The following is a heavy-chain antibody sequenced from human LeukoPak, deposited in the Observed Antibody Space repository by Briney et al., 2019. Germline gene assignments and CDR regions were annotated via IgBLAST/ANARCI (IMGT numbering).Heavy chain of an antibody. Sequence: SETLSLTCTVSGYSISSGYYWAWIRQPPGKGLEWIGSVYHSGDTHHNPPLKSRVTILVDTSKNQFSLKLSSVTAADTAVYYCARVLSSWYYFNYWGQGTLVTVSS. D-gene: IGHD6-13*01. J-gene: IGHJ4*02. CDR2: VYHSGDT. CDR1: GYSISSGYY. V-gene: IGHV4-38-2*02. CDR3: ARVLSSWYYFNY.